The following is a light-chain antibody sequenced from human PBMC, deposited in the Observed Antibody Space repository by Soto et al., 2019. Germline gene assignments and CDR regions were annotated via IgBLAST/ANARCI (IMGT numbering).Light chain of an antibody. CDR3: QQYDNMPLT. CDR2: DAY. Sequence: DIQMTQSPSALSASVGDRVTITCQASHDIGNYLNWYQQKPGTAPALLIYDAYTLERGVPSRFSGSGFGTDFSFTINSLQPEDIATYYCQQYDNMPLTFGGGTKLEIK. CDR1: HDIGNY. J-gene: IGKJ4*01. V-gene: IGKV1-33*01.